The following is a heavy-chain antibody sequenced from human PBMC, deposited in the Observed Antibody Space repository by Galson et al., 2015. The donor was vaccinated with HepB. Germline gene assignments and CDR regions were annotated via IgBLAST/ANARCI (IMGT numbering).Heavy chain of an antibody. Sequence: ETLSLTCTVSGGSISSYYWSWIRQSPGKGLEWIGYIYYSGSTNYNPSLKSRVTISVDTSKNQFSLKLSSVTAADTAVYNCARIAARGSNYNHYYMDVWGKGTTVTVSS. CDR3: ARIAARGSNYNHYYMDV. D-gene: IGHD3-10*01. CDR2: IYYSGST. V-gene: IGHV4-59*01. J-gene: IGHJ6*03. CDR1: GGSISSYY.